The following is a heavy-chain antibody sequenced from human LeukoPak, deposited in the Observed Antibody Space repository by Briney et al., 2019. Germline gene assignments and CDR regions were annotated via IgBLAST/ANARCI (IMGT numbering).Heavy chain of an antibody. CDR3: ARDSGHDAFDI. CDR2: ISTNGGKT. CDR1: GFTFSSYA. Sequence: GGSLRLSCAPSGFTFSSYAMSWVRQAPGKGLEWVSAISTNGGKTYYPDSVKGRFTISRDNSKNTLYLQMNSLSAEDTAVYYCARDSGHDAFDIWGQGTMVTVSS. J-gene: IGHJ3*02. V-gene: IGHV3-23*01.